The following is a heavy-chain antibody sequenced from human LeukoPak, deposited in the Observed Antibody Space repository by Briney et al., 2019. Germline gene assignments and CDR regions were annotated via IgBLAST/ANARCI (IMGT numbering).Heavy chain of an antibody. CDR3: AKDRAGDGSYYYYGMDV. CDR2: ISWNSGSI. D-gene: IGHD6-19*01. V-gene: IGHV3-9*01. CDR1: GFTFDDYA. J-gene: IGHJ6*02. Sequence: PGRSLRLSCAASGFTFDDYAMHWVRHAPGKGLEWVSGISWNSGSIGYADSVKGRFTISGDNAKNSLYLQMNSLRAEDTALYYCAKDRAGDGSYYYYGMDVWGQGTTVTVSS.